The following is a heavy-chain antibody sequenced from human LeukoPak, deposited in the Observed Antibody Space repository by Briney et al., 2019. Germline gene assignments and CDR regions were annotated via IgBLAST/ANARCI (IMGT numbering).Heavy chain of an antibody. J-gene: IGHJ4*02. CDR1: GFTFNSYA. CDR3: ASPGYSYGSLNDY. D-gene: IGHD5-18*01. CDR2: ISGSGDST. Sequence: GGSLRLTCAASGFTFNSYAMSWVRQAPGKGLEWVSGISGSGDSTYYAASVEGRFTISRDNSKNTLYLQMNSLRAEDTAVYHCASPGYSYGSLNDYWGQGTLVTVSS. V-gene: IGHV3-23*01.